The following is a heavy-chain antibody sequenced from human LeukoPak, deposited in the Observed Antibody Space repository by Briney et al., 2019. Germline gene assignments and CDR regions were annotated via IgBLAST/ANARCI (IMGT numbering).Heavy chain of an antibody. CDR3: ARDVPPHDC. J-gene: IGHJ4*02. CDR1: GFTFSNYA. V-gene: IGHV3-30-3*01. Sequence: PGGSPRLSCAASGFTFSNYAMHWVRQAPGKGLEWEALISYDSSNIRYADSVEGRFTISRDNSRNTLFLEMNSLRADDTAVYYCARDVPPHDCWGQGTLVTVSS. CDR2: ISYDSSNI.